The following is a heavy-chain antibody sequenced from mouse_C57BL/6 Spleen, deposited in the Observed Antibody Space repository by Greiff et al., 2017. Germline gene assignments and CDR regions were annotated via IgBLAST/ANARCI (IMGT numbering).Heavy chain of an antibody. CDR2: ISDGGSYT. Sequence: EVMLVESGGGLVKPGGSLKLSCAASGFTFSSYAMSWVRQTPEKRLEWVATISDGGSYTYYPDNVKGRFPISRDNAKNNLYLQMSHLKSEDTAMYYCARDDDSYYFDYWGQGTTLTVSS. J-gene: IGHJ2*01. V-gene: IGHV5-4*01. CDR3: ARDDDSYYFDY. CDR1: GFTFSSYA. D-gene: IGHD1-1*01.